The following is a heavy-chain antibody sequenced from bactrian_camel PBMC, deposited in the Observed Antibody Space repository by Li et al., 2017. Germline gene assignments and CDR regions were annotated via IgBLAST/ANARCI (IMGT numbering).Heavy chain of an antibody. J-gene: IGHJ6*01. D-gene: IGHD6*01. Sequence: QLVEFGGGLVQPGGSLRLSCAASGFTFSSYDMSWVRQAPGKGLEWVSSITASGTTSYSNSVRGRFTISRDNAKNTLYLQLDSLRTEDTATYYCAARPRTSWAFFDYWGQGTQVTVS. CDR1: GFTFSSYD. CDR3: AARPRTSWAFFDY. V-gene: IGHV3S28*01. CDR2: ITASGTT.